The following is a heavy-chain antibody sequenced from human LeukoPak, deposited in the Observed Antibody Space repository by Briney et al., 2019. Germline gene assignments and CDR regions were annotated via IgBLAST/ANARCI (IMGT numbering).Heavy chain of an antibody. CDR1: GYSFTNYW. J-gene: IGHJ4*02. Sequence: GESLKISCKGSGYSFTNYWIGWVRHMPGKGLEWLGIIYPGDSDIRYSPSFQGQVTISADTSISTAYLQWRSLKASDTAMYYCARRDYNSRSYYLGYSDYWGQGTLVSVSS. CDR3: ARRDYNSRSYYLGYSDY. CDR2: IYPGDSDI. V-gene: IGHV5-51*01. D-gene: IGHD3-10*01.